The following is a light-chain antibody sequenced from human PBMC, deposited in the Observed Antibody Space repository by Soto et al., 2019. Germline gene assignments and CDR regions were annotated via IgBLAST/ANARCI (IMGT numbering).Light chain of an antibody. V-gene: IGLV3-21*02. CDR3: QVLDTSGDRHVV. Sequence: SYVLTQSPSVSVAPGQTARITCGGDNIGAKSVQWYLQKPGQAPVLVVYDDTDRPLGIPDRLSGSKSGSTATLTIKRVEDGDEADYYCQVLDTSGDRHVVFGGGTKLTVL. J-gene: IGLJ2*01. CDR2: DDT. CDR1: NIGAKS.